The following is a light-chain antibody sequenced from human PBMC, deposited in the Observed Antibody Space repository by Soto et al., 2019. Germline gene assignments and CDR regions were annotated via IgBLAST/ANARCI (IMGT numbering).Light chain of an antibody. V-gene: IGKV3-20*01. CDR2: GAS. J-gene: IGKJ4*01. CDR1: QTVSSNF. CDR3: RQYGRSLEFA. Sequence: IVLTQSPVRLSLSPCERATLSFRASQTVSSNFLAWYQEKPGQGPRLLIYGASTRATGIPDRFSGSGSGTDFTLTISRLDPEDFAVYYCRQYGRSLEFAVGGGTKVDIK.